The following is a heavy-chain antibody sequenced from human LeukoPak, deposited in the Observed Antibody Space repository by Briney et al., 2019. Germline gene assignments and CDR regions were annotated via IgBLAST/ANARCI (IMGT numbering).Heavy chain of an antibody. CDR3: ARDNSVGETAWWFDP. V-gene: IGHV1-46*01. J-gene: IGHJ5*02. CDR1: GYSFTSYY. D-gene: IGHD1-26*01. CDR2: INPSGSSA. Sequence: ASVKVSCKASGYSFTSYYMHWVRQAPGQGLEWMGFINPSGSSAAYAQKFQGRLTMTRDMFTSTDYMELTSLTSDDTAVYYCARDNSVGETAWWFDPWGQGTQVTVSS.